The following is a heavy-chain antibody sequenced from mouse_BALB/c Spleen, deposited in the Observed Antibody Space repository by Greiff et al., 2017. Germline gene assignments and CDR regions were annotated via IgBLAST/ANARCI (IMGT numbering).Heavy chain of an antibody. CDR1: GYSITSDYA. CDR2: ISYSGST. D-gene: IGHD2-4*01. CDR3: ARGEYDYYFDY. V-gene: IGHV3-2*02. Sequence: PGLVKPSQSLSLTCTVTGYSITSDYAWNWIRQFPGNKLEWMGYISYSGSTSYNPSLKSRISITRDTSKNQFFLQLNSVTTEDTATYYCARGEYDYYFDYWGQGTTLTVSS. J-gene: IGHJ2*01.